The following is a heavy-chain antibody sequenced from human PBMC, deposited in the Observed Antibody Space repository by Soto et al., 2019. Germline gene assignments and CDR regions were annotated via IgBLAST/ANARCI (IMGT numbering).Heavy chain of an antibody. CDR3: ERASSGGAFDI. CDR2: IIPILGIA. J-gene: IGHJ3*02. D-gene: IGHD1-26*01. V-gene: IGHV1-69*02. Sequence: QVQLVQSGADVKKPGSSVKVSCKASGGTFSSYTIRWVRQAPGQGLEWMGRIIPILGIANYAQKFQGRVTITADKSTITAYMDLSSLRSEDTAVYSCERASSGGAFDIWGQGTMVTVSS. CDR1: GGTFSSYT.